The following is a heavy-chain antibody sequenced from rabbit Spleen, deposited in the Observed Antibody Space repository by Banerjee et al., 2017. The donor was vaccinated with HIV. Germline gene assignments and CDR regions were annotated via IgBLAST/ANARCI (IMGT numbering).Heavy chain of an antibody. CDR1: GFSFSNKAV. CDR2: INTVTGTT. V-gene: IGHV1S45*01. Sequence: QEQLVESGGGLVQPGGSLKLSCKGSGFSFSNKAVMCWVRQAPGKGLEWIACINTVTGTTVYATWAKGRFTISRTSSTTVALQMTSLTAADTATYFCARGDANLWGPGTLVTVS. J-gene: IGHJ4*01. CDR3: ARGDANL. D-gene: IGHD2-1*01.